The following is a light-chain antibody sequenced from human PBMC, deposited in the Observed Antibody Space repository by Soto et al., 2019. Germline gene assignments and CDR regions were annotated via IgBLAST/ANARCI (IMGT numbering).Light chain of an antibody. V-gene: IGKV3-20*01. Sequence: EIVLTQSPDTLSLSPGERATLSCRASQSFSSSYLAWYQQRRGQPPRLLIYGTSNRATGIPDRFSGSGFDKDITLTIGRLDPEDSAVYYCQQYVGPRFTFGQGTRLEIK. CDR2: GTS. CDR1: QSFSSSY. J-gene: IGKJ5*01. CDR3: QQYVGPRFT.